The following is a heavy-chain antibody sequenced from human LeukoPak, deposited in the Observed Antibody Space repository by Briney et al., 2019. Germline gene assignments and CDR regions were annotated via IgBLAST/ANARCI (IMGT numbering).Heavy chain of an antibody. V-gene: IGHV3-23*01. CDR2: ISGSGGST. D-gene: IGHD3-10*01. J-gene: IGHJ4*02. CDR1: GFTFGSYG. CDR3: AKDWRYYGSGSYDY. Sequence: GGSLRLSCAASGFTFGSYGMSWVRQAPGKGLEWVSAISGSGGSTYYADSVKGRFTISRDNSKNTLYLQMNSLRAEDTAVCYCAKDWRYYGSGSYDYWGQGTLVTVSS.